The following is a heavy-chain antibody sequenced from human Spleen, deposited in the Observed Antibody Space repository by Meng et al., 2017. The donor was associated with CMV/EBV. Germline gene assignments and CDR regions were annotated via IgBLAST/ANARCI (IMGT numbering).Heavy chain of an antibody. Sequence: ASVKVSCKASGYTFTSYGISWVRQAPGQGLEWMGWISAYNGNTNYAQKLQGTVTMTTDTSTNTAYMELRSLRSDDTAVYYCARARYYDFWSGYRDYYYGMDVWGQGTTVTVSS. J-gene: IGHJ6*02. CDR2: ISAYNGNT. CDR3: ARARYYDFWSGYRDYYYGMDV. V-gene: IGHV1-18*01. CDR1: GYTFTSYG. D-gene: IGHD3-3*01.